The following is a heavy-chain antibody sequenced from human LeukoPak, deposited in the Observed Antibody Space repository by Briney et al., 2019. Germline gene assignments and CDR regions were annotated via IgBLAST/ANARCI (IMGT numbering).Heavy chain of an antibody. CDR3: AKGYGSGSPGAFDI. D-gene: IGHD3-10*01. CDR2: ISGSGDST. J-gene: IGHJ3*02. CDR1: GFTFGSYA. Sequence: PGGSLRLSCAASGFTFGSYAMSWVRQAPGKGLEWVSGISGSGDSTYYADSVKGRFTISRDNSKNTLYLQMNSLRAEDTAVYYCAKGYGSGSPGAFDIWGQGTMVTVSS. V-gene: IGHV3-23*01.